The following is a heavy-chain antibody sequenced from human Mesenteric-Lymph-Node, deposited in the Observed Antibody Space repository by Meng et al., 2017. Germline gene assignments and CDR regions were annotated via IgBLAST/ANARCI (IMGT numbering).Heavy chain of an antibody. D-gene: IGHD3-22*01. CDR1: GFTFDDYG. CDR3: ARLGDTTGYYRG. Sequence: GESLKISCAASGFTFDDYGMSWVRQAPGKGLEWVANIGPGGTEEYYVDSVKGRFTISRDNARNSLDLQMNSLSVEDTAVYYCARLGDTTGYYRGWGQGTLVTVSS. CDR2: IGPGGTEE. V-gene: IGHV3-7*01. J-gene: IGHJ4*02.